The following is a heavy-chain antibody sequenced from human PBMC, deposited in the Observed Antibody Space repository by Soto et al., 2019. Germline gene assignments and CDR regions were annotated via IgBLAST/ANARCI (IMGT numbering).Heavy chain of an antibody. J-gene: IGHJ4*02. CDR1: GYTFRNYG. D-gene: IGHD7-27*01. Sequence: QVQLLQSGPEVKKPGASVKLSCKASGYTFRNYGINWVRQAPGQGLEWMGWISAYNGDTNYAQKFRGRVTITADASTSTSYMELSSLRSDDTAVYYCAIENWGPGGHYFDYWGQGTLVTVSS. V-gene: IGHV1-18*01. CDR2: ISAYNGDT. CDR3: AIENWGPGGHYFDY.